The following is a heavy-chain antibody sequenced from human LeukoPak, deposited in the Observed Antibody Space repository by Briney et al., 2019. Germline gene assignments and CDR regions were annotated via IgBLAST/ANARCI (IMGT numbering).Heavy chain of an antibody. CDR1: GFTFSSYS. D-gene: IGHD3-22*01. CDR2: ISSSSSYI. J-gene: IGHJ3*02. Sequence: PGGSLRLSCAASGFTFSSYSMNWVRQAPGKGLEWVSSISSSSSYIYYADSVKGRFTISRDNAKNSLYLQMNSLRAEDTALYYCARREGYYYDSSGYGALDIWGQGTMVTVSS. V-gene: IGHV3-21*04. CDR3: ARREGYYYDSSGYGALDI.